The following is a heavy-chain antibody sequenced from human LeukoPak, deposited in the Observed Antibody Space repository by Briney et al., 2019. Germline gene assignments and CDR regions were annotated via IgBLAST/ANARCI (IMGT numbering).Heavy chain of an antibody. CDR2: IRTKTNSYAT. Sequence: GGSLRLSCAASGFTFSGSAMHWVRQASGKGLEWVGRIRTKTNSYATTYAASVKGRFTISRDDSKSTAYLQMNSLRAEDTAVYYCAKDHCSSTSCYRFDYWGQGTLVTVSS. CDR3: AKDHCSSTSCYRFDY. J-gene: IGHJ4*02. CDR1: GFTFSGSA. V-gene: IGHV3-73*01. D-gene: IGHD2-2*01.